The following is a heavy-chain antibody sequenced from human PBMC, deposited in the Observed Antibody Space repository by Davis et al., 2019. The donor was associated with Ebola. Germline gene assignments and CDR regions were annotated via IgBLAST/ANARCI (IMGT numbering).Heavy chain of an antibody. Sequence: GESLKISCAASGFTFSSYGMHWVRQAPGKGLEWVAFIRYDGSNKYYADSVKGRFTISRDNSKNTLYVQMNSLRAEDTAVYYCAKDTPLGYYYYGMDVWGQGTTVSVSS. CDR2: IRYDGSNK. D-gene: IGHD7-27*01. CDR3: AKDTPLGYYYYGMDV. V-gene: IGHV3-30*02. J-gene: IGHJ6*02. CDR1: GFTFSSYG.